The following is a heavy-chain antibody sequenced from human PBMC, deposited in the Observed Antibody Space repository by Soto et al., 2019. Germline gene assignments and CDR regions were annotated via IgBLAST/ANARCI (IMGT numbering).Heavy chain of an antibody. CDR3: ARESEQWPVPTGHGMEV. CDR2: IIPIFGTA. CDR1: GGTFSSYA. V-gene: IGHV1-69*06. J-gene: IGHJ6*02. Sequence: SVKVSCKASGGTFSSYAISWVPQAPGQGLEWKGGIIPIFGTANYAQKFQGRVTITADKSTSTAYMELSSLRSEDTAVYYCARESEQWPVPTGHGMEVWGQGTTVTVS. D-gene: IGHD6-19*01.